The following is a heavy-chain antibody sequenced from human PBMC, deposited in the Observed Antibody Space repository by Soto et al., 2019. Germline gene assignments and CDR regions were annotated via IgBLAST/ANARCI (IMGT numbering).Heavy chain of an antibody. J-gene: IGHJ4*02. CDR1: GFTFSDHY. Sequence: HPGGSLRLSCAASGFTFSDHYMDWVRQAPGKGLEWVARTRNKANSYSTEYAASVKGRFTISRDGSENSLYLQMNGLRTEDTAVYYCARIVYCSGGGCYYGLDYWGQGTLVTVSS. V-gene: IGHV3-72*01. CDR3: ARIVYCSGGGCYYGLDY. D-gene: IGHD2-15*01. CDR2: TRNKANSYST.